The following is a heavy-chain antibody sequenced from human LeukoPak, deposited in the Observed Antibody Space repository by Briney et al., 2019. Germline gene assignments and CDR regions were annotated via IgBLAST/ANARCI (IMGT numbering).Heavy chain of an antibody. V-gene: IGHV4-39*01. D-gene: IGHD1-7*01. CDR3: ANASNSPRHYYYGMDV. CDR1: GGSISSSSYY. J-gene: IGHJ6*02. Sequence: SETLSLTCTVPGGSISSSSYYWGWIRQPPGKGLEWIGSVYYSGSTYYNSSLKSRVTISVDTSKNQFSLKLSSVTAADTAVYYCANASNSPRHYYYGMDVWGQGTTVTVSS. CDR2: VYYSGST.